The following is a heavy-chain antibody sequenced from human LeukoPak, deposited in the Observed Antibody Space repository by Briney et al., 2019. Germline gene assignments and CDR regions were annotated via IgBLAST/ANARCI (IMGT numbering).Heavy chain of an antibody. Sequence: PSETLSLTCTVSGGSISIYYWSWIRQPPGKGLEWIGYIYYSGSTNYNPSLKSRVTISVDTSKNQFSLKLSSVTAADTAVYYCARAALGYYYYYMDVWGKGTTVTVSS. J-gene: IGHJ6*03. V-gene: IGHV4-59*01. CDR3: ARAALGYYYYYMDV. CDR2: IYYSGST. CDR1: GGSISIYY. D-gene: IGHD3-16*01.